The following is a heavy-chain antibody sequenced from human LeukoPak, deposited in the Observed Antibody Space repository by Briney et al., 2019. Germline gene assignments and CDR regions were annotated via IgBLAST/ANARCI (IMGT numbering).Heavy chain of an antibody. V-gene: IGHV4-59*01. CDR1: GGSISSYY. J-gene: IGHJ5*02. D-gene: IGHD6-13*01. CDR3: ARQEQQLIYNWFDP. CDR2: IYYSGST. Sequence: SETLSLTCTVSGGSISSYYWSWIRQPPGKGLEWIGYIYYSGSTNYNPSLKSRVTISVDTSKNQFSLKLSSVTAADTAVYYCARQEQQLIYNWFDPRGQGTLVTVSS.